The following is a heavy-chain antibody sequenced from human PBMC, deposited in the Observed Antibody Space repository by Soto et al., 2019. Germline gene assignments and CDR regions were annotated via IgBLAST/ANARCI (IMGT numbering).Heavy chain of an antibody. Sequence: EVQLVESGGGLVQPGGSLRLSCAASGFTFSSYWMHWVRQAPGKGLVWVSRINSDGSSTSYADSVKGRFTISRDNAKNTLYLQMNSLRAEDTDVYYCARDRSYYYDSSGYYVGYWGQGTLVTVSS. CDR2: INSDGSST. CDR1: GFTFSSYW. V-gene: IGHV3-74*01. D-gene: IGHD3-22*01. CDR3: ARDRSYYYDSSGYYVGY. J-gene: IGHJ4*02.